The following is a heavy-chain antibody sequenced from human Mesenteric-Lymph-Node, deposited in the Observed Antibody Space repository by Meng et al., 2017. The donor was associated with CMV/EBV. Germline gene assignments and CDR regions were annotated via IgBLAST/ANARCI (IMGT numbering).Heavy chain of an antibody. CDR3: ARDNDWGPDY. CDR2: IHPKSGGT. V-gene: IGHV1-2*02. CDR1: GYTFTDHY. D-gene: IGHD7-27*01. Sequence: ASVKVSCKASGYTFTDHYFHWVRQAPGQGLEWMGWIHPKSGGTHYAQKFQGRLIVTRDTFISTGYMELSSLGPDDTAVYYCARDNDWGPDYWGQGTLVTVSS. J-gene: IGHJ4*02.